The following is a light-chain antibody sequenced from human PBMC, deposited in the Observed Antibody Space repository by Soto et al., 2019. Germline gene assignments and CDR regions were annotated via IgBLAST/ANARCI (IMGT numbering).Light chain of an antibody. CDR1: QSVNSNY. Sequence: EIVLTQSPGTLSLSPGESATLSCRASQSVNSNYLAWYQQKPGQAPRLLIYGASSSATGIPHRFSASGSATDFTLTISRLEREDFAVYYCQQYGRSIPRTFGQGTKLEIK. CDR2: GAS. CDR3: QQYGRSIPRT. V-gene: IGKV3-20*01. J-gene: IGKJ2*01.